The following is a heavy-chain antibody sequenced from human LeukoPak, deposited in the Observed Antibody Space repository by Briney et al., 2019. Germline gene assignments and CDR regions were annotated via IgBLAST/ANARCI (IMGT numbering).Heavy chain of an antibody. CDR3: ARGNAN. CDR2: ISYSGST. J-gene: IGHJ4*02. CDR1: GGSINSYY. Sequence: PSETLSLTRTVSGGSINSYYWSWIRQPPGKGLEWIGYISYSGSTNYNPSLKSRVTISLDTSKNQFFLKLSSVTAADTALYYCARGNANWGQGTLVTVSS. V-gene: IGHV4-59*01.